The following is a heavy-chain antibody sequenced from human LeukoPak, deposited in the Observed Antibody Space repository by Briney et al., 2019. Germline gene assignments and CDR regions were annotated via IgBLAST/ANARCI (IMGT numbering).Heavy chain of an antibody. Sequence: PSETLSLTCAVYGGSFSGYYWSWIRQPPGKGLEWIGEINHSGSTNYNPSLKSRVTISVDTSKNQFSLKLSSVTAADTAVYYCARPRYYYGSGSYYRHHTYYYYMDVWGKGTTVTISS. J-gene: IGHJ6*03. CDR2: INHSGST. V-gene: IGHV4-34*01. D-gene: IGHD3-10*01. CDR1: GGSFSGYY. CDR3: ARPRYYYGSGSYYRHHTYYYYMDV.